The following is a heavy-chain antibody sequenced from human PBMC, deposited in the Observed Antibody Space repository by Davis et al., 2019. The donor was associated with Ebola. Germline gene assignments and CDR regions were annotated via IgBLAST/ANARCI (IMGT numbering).Heavy chain of an antibody. CDR2: IDWDDDK. Sequence: SGPTLVKPTPTLTLTCTFSGFSLSTSGMCVSWIRQPPGKALEWLALIDWDDDKYYSTSLKTRLTISKDTSKNQVVLTMTNMDPVDTATYYCAHNAGLLNWFDPWGQGTLVTVSS. V-gene: IGHV2-70*12. CDR3: AHNAGLLNWFDP. CDR1: GFSLSTSGMC. J-gene: IGHJ5*02.